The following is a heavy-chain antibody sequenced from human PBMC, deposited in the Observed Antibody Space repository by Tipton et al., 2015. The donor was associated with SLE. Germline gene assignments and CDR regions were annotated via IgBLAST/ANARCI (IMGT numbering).Heavy chain of an antibody. D-gene: IGHD6-19*01. V-gene: IGHV4-34*01. CDR3: ARAYSASTGWPFDF. CDR1: GGSFSGSS. CDR2: INHVGSI. J-gene: IGHJ4*02. Sequence: TLSLTCAVYGGSFSGSSWSWIRQSPGMGLEWIGEINHVGSINYNPSLKSRVTMSVDTSKNQFSLRMISVTAADTAVYYCARAYSASTGWPFDFWGQGTLVTVSS.